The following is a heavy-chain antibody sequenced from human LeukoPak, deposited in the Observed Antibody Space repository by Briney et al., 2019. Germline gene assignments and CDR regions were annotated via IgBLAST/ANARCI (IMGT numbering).Heavy chain of an antibody. J-gene: IGHJ6*03. CDR1: GYTFTSYY. Sequence: ASVKVSCTASGYTFTSYYMHWVRQAPGQGLEWMGIINPSGGSTSYAQKFQGRVTMTRNTSISTAYMELSSLRSEDTAVYYCARGPSAYYDILTGYSYYYYYMDVWGKGTTVTISS. V-gene: IGHV1-46*01. CDR3: ARGPSAYYDILTGYSYYYYYMDV. CDR2: INPSGGST. D-gene: IGHD3-9*01.